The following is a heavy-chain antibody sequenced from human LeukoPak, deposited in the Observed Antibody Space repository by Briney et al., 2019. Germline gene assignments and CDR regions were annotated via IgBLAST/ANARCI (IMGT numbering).Heavy chain of an antibody. Sequence: GASVKVSCKASGGTFSSYAISWVRQAPAQGLEWVGRIIPILGIANYEQKFQGRVTITADKSTSTAYMELSSLRSEDTAVYYCARGGTPNCSGGSCYDYWGQGTLVTVSS. J-gene: IGHJ4*02. D-gene: IGHD2-15*01. CDR3: ARGGTPNCSGGSCYDY. CDR1: GGTFSSYA. V-gene: IGHV1-69*04. CDR2: IIPILGIA.